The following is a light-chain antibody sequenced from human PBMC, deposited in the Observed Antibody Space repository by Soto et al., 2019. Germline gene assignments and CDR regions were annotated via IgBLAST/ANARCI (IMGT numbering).Light chain of an antibody. V-gene: IGKV4-1*01. J-gene: IGKJ2*01. CDR2: WAS. CDR1: QSVLYSSNSKNY. CDR3: HQYYNTPRT. Sequence: DIVMTQSPDSLAVSLGERATINCESSQSVLYSSNSKNYLAWYQQKPGQPPKLLISWASTRESGVPDRFSGSGSGTDFTLTISSLLAEDVAVYFCHQYYNTPRTFGQGTKLEIK.